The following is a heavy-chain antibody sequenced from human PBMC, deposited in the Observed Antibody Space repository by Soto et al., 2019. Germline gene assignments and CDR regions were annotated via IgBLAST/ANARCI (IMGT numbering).Heavy chain of an antibody. J-gene: IGHJ4*02. CDR3: AREQLKNAKFDY. Sequence: SETLSLTGTVSCGSISNYYWSWIRQPPGNGLYCIGYFYYRVSTNXXPSLKSRXXISVDPSRTHXSLKLXPVTAAYTALYYCAREQLKNAKFDYWGQGTLVTVSS. D-gene: IGHD1-1*01. CDR2: FYYRVST. CDR1: CGSISNYY. V-gene: IGHV4-59*01.